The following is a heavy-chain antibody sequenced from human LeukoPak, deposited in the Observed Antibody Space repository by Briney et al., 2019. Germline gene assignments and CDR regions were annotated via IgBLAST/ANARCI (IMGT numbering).Heavy chain of an antibody. CDR2: ISSSGNSI. V-gene: IGHV3-11*04. Sequence: GGSLRLSCAASGFTVSSNYMSWVRQAPGKGLEWVSYISSSGNSISYADSVKGRFTISRDNAKNSLYLQMNSLRAEDTAVYYCARDQVSVAGTGIDYWGQGTLVTVSS. D-gene: IGHD6-13*01. CDR3: ARDQVSVAGTGIDY. J-gene: IGHJ4*02. CDR1: GFTVSSNY.